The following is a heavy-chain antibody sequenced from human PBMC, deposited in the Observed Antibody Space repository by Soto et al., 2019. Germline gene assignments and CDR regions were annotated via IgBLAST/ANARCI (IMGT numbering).Heavy chain of an antibody. J-gene: IGHJ6*03. CDR1: GYTFTSYD. CDR2: MNPNSGNT. V-gene: IGHV1-8*01. CDR3: ALGYCSGGSCYRPDPYYYYYMDV. D-gene: IGHD2-15*01. Sequence: GASVKVSCKASGYTFTSYDINWVRQATGQGLEWMGWMNPNSGNTGYAQKFQGRVTMTRNTSISTAYMELSSLRSEDTAVYYCALGYCSGGSCYRPDPYYYYYMDVWGKGTTVTVSS.